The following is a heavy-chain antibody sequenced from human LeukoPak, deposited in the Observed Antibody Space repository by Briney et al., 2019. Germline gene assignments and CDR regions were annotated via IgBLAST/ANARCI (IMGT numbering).Heavy chain of an antibody. Sequence: ASVKVSCKASGYTFTSYDINWVRQATGQGLEWMGWMYPNSGNTGYAQKFQGRVTITRNTSISTAYMELSSLRSEDTAVYYCARSVARGQFDPWGQGTLVTVSS. V-gene: IGHV1-8*03. CDR2: MYPNSGNT. J-gene: IGHJ5*02. CDR1: GYTFTSYD. CDR3: ARSVARGQFDP. D-gene: IGHD2-21*01.